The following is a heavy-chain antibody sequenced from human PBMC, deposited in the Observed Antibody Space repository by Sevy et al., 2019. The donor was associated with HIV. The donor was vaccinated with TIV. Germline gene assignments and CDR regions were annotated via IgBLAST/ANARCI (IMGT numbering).Heavy chain of an antibody. CDR1: GFTFSKYS. D-gene: IGHD2-8*01. CDR2: LSFGCGEI. J-gene: IGHJ4*02. V-gene: IGHV3-23*01. CDR3: AREGCTKPHDY. Sequence: GGFLRLSCAASGFTFSKYSMSWVRQPPGKGLEWVSTLSFGCGEIKYADSVKGRFTISRVNSKSSVYLQMNNLRPEDTAVYYCAREGCTKPHDYWGQGTLVTVSS.